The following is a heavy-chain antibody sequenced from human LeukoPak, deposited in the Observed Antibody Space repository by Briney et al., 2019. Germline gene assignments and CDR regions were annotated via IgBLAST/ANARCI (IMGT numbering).Heavy chain of an antibody. Sequence: PSETLSLTCTVSGGSISSYYWSWIRQPPGKGLEWIGYIYYSGSTKYNPSLKSRVTISVDTSKNQFSMKLSSVTAADTAVYYCARERDSSGYYIYWGQGTLVTVSS. V-gene: IGHV4-59*12. CDR2: IYYSGST. D-gene: IGHD3-22*01. CDR1: GGSISSYY. CDR3: ARERDSSGYYIY. J-gene: IGHJ4*02.